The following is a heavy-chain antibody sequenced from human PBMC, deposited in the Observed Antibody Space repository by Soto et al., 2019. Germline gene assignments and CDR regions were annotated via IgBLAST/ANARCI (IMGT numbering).Heavy chain of an antibody. CDR1: GFTFSVYA. D-gene: IGHD6-19*01. J-gene: IGHJ4*02. V-gene: IGHV3-23*01. CDR2: ISGSSGST. Sequence: SGGSLRLSCGASGFTFSVYAMTWVRQAPGKGLEWVSTISGSSGSTYFADSVKGRFTMSRDNSNNTLYLQMNRLRAEDTAVYFCVRRNGLTVAGIRNFDYWGPGTLVTVSS. CDR3: VRRNGLTVAGIRNFDY.